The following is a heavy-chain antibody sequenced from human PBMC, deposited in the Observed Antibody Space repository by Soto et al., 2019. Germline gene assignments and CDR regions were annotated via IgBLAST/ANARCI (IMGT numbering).Heavy chain of an antibody. D-gene: IGHD6-6*01. CDR1: GYTLTGYY. CDR3: ARDRRRIGARPGRWFDP. V-gene: IGHV1-2*02. Sequence: GASVKVSCKASGYTLTGYYMHWVRQAPGQGLEWMGWINPNSGGTNYAQKFQGRVTMTRDTSISTAYMELSRLRSDDTAVYYCARDRRRIGARPGRWFDPWGQGTLVTVSS. CDR2: INPNSGGT. J-gene: IGHJ5*02.